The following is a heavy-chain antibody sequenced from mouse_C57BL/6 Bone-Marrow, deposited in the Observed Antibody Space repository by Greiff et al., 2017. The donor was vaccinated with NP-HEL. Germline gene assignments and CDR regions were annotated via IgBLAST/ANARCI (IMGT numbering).Heavy chain of an antibody. CDR2: INYDGSST. D-gene: IGHD1-1*01. J-gene: IGHJ1*03. CDR1: GFTFSDYY. V-gene: IGHV5-16*01. Sequence: EVHLVESEGGLVQPGRSMKLSCTASGFTFSDYYMAWVRQVPEKGLEWVANINYDGSSTYYLDSLKSRFIISRDNAKNILYLQMSSLTSEDTATYYCARGALYGSSWYFDVWGTGTTVTVSS. CDR3: ARGALYGSSWYFDV.